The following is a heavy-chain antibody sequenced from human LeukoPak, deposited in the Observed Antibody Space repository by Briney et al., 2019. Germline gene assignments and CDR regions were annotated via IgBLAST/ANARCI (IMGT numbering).Heavy chain of an antibody. Sequence: PAETLSLTCAVYGGSFRGYYWSWIRQPPGKGLEGIGEMNHSGSTNYNPSLKSRVTISVDPSKNQCSLKPSSVTAADTAVYYCARAPYDYLWGSYRLNWFDPWGQGTLVTVSS. CDR1: GGSFRGYY. D-gene: IGHD3-16*02. J-gene: IGHJ5*02. V-gene: IGHV4-34*01. CDR2: MNHSGST. CDR3: ARAPYDYLWGSYRLNWFDP.